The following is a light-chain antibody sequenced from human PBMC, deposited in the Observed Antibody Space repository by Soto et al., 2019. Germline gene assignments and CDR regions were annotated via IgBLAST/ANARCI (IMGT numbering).Light chain of an antibody. V-gene: IGKV2-28*01. CDR1: QSLLHSNGYNY. Sequence: DIVMTQSPLSLPVTPGEPASISCRSSQSLLHSNGYNYLDWYLQKPGQSPQLLIYLGSNRASGVPDRFSGSGSGTDFTLKISRVEAEDVGVYYCMQALQHPLTFGGGTKVAIK. CDR3: MQALQHPLT. J-gene: IGKJ4*01. CDR2: LGS.